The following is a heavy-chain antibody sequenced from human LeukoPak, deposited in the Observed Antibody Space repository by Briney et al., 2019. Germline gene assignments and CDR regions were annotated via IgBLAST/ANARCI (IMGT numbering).Heavy chain of an antibody. D-gene: IGHD3-22*01. CDR1: GDSISSYF. CDR2: IYYSGST. Sequence: PSETLSLTCTVSGDSISSYFWSWIRQPPGKRLEWIGDIYYSGSTNYNPSLKSRVTISVVTCKNQYSLKLSSVTAADTAVYYCARVRDYYDNSEDAFDIWGQGTMVPVSS. J-gene: IGHJ3*02. CDR3: ARVRDYYDNSEDAFDI. V-gene: IGHV4-59*01.